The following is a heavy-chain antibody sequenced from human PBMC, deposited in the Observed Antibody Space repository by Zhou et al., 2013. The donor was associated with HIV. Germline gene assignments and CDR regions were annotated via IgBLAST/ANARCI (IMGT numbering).Heavy chain of an antibody. Sequence: QVQLVQSGTEVKKPGSSVRVSCKASGVTFNRYAVNWVRQTPGQGLYWIGGTIPSFHITNYAKTLQGRVTITSDESTNTVYMELGSLKSEDTAVYYCARDLLPTTSWTDSYYYGMDVWGPGTTVTVAS. J-gene: IGHJ6*02. CDR2: TIPSFHIT. CDR3: ARDLLPTTSWTDSYYYGMDV. D-gene: IGHD2-2*01. V-gene: IGHV1-69*05. CDR1: GVTFNRYA.